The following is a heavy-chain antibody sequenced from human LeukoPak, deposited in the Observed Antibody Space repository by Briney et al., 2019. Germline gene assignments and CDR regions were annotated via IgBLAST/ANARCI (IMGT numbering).Heavy chain of an antibody. Sequence: GGSLRLSCAASGFTFSSYDMTWVRQAPGKGLEWVANIKEDGSEKYYVDSVKGRFTISRDNAKNSLYLQMNSLRAEDTAVYYCARDYNWGQGTLVTVSS. V-gene: IGHV3-7*01. CDR2: IKEDGSEK. CDR3: ARDYN. J-gene: IGHJ4*02. CDR1: GFTFSSYD. D-gene: IGHD1-14*01.